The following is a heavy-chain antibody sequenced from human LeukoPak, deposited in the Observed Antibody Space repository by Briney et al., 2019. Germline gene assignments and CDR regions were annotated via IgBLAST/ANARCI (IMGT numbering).Heavy chain of an antibody. CDR3: ARQLSVGAAAAKGSYFDY. J-gene: IGHJ4*02. CDR2: IYHSGST. V-gene: IGHV4-4*02. D-gene: IGHD6-13*01. Sequence: SETLSLTCAVSGGSISSSNWWSWVRQPPGKGLEWIGEIYHSGSTNYNPSLKSRVTISVDTSKNQFSLKLSSVTAADTAVYYCARQLSVGAAAAKGSYFDYWGQGTLVTVSS. CDR1: GGSISSSNW.